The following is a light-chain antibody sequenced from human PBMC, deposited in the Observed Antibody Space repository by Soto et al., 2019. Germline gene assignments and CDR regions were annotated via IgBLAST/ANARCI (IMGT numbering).Light chain of an antibody. CDR2: GAS. CDR1: RSVSSN. J-gene: IGKJ1*01. CDR3: QQYKSYSPRT. V-gene: IGKV3-15*01. Sequence: EIVMTQSPATLSVSPGERVTLSCRASRSVSSNLAWYQQKVGQAPRLLIYGASTRATGIPARFSGSGSGTEFTLTISSLQPDDSATYYCQQYKSYSPRTFGQGTKVDIK.